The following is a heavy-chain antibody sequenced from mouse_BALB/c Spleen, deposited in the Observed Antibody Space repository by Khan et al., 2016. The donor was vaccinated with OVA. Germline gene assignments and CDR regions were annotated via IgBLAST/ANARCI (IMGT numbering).Heavy chain of an antibody. CDR3: ARGGYGSFAF. D-gene: IGHD2-14*01. Sequence: EVELVESGGGLVKPGGSLKLSCAASGFTFSDYYMYWVRQTPEKRLEWVATISDGGNYTSYPDSVKGRLTISSDNAKTNLYLQMSSLKSEDTAMYYCARGGYGSFAFWGQGTLVTVSA. CDR2: ISDGGNYT. J-gene: IGHJ3*01. CDR1: GFTFSDYY. V-gene: IGHV5-4*02.